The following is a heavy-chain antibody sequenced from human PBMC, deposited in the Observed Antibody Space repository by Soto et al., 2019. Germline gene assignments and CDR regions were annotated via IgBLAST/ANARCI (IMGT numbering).Heavy chain of an antibody. D-gene: IGHD6-19*01. V-gene: IGHV5-51*01. CDR2: INPGDSDT. J-gene: IGHJ4*02. CDR1: GYRFINYW. Sequence: GESLKISCKGSGYRFINYWIGWVRQMPGKGLEWMGIINPGDSDTRYSPSFQGQVTISADKSISTAYLQWSSLKASDTAIYFCARSFTAGTAGDYWGQGTLVTVSS. CDR3: ARSFTAGTAGDY.